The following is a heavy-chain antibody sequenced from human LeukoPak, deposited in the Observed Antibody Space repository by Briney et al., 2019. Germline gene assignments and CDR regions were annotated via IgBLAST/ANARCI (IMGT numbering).Heavy chain of an antibody. CDR2: IYTSGST. V-gene: IGHV4-4*07. Sequence: PSETLSLTCSVSGGAISSYYWSWIRRPAGKGLEWIGRIYTSGSTNYNPSLKSRVTMSVDTSKNQFSLKLSSVTAADTAVYYCARRRYYYGSGSSEDFDYWGQGTLVTVSS. J-gene: IGHJ4*02. D-gene: IGHD3-10*01. CDR1: GGAISSYY. CDR3: ARRRYYYGSGSSEDFDY.